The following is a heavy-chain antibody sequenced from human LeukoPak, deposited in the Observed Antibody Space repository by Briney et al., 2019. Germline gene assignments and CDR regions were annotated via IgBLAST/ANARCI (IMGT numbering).Heavy chain of an antibody. J-gene: IGHJ4*02. D-gene: IGHD5-12*01. Sequence: ASVKVSCKASGYTFTSYGISWVRQAPGQGLEWMGWISAYNGNTNYAQKLQGRVTMTTDTSTSTAYMELRSLRSEDTAVYYCATLKLNPQEWLRSTFDYWGQGTLVTVSS. CDR3: ATLKLNPQEWLRSTFDY. CDR1: GYTFTSYG. CDR2: ISAYNGNT. V-gene: IGHV1-18*01.